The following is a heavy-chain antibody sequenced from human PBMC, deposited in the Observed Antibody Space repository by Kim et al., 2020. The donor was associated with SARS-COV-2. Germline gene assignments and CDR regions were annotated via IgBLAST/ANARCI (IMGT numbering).Heavy chain of an antibody. CDR1: GGSISSGGYY. Sequence: SETLSLTCTVSGGSISSGGYYWSWIRQHPGKGLEWIGYIYYSGSTDDNPSLKSRVTISVDTSKNQFSLKLSSVTAADTAVYYCARASLTMIVVVGAFDIWGQGTMVTVSS. D-gene: IGHD3-22*01. J-gene: IGHJ3*02. CDR3: ARASLTMIVVVGAFDI. CDR2: IYYSGST. V-gene: IGHV4-31*03.